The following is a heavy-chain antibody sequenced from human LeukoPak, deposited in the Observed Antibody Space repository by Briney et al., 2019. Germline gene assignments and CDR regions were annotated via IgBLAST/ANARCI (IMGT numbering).Heavy chain of an antibody. CDR3: TTFGSSGWYTLAF. CDR2: IKSKTDGGTT. V-gene: IGHV3-15*01. D-gene: IGHD6-19*01. Sequence: GGSLRLSCAASGFTFSNAWMSWVRQAPGKGLEWVGRIKSKTDGGTTDYAAPVKRRFTISRDDSKNTLYLQMNSLKTEDTAVYYCTTFGSSGWYTLAFWGQGTLVTVSS. CDR1: GFTFSNAW. J-gene: IGHJ4*02.